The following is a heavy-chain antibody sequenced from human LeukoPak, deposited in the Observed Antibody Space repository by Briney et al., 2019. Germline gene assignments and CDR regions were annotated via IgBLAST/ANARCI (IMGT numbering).Heavy chain of an antibody. CDR1: GYTFTGYY. Sequence: ASVKVSCMASGYTFTGYYMHWVRQAPGQGLEWMGWINPNSGGTNYAQKFQGRVTMTRDTSISTAYMELSRLRSDDTAVYYCARVPGRTIAVAGTGYFDYWGQGTLVTVSS. CDR3: ARVPGRTIAVAGTGYFDY. V-gene: IGHV1-2*02. J-gene: IGHJ4*02. D-gene: IGHD6-19*01. CDR2: INPNSGGT.